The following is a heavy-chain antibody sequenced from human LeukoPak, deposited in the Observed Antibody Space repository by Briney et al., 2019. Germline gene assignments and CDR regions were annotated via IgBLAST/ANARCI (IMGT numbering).Heavy chain of an antibody. D-gene: IGHD6-19*01. J-gene: IGHJ4*02. Sequence: SGGSLRLSCAASGFTFSSYAMNWVRQAPGKGLEWVSSISSSSSYIYYADSVKGRFTISRDNAKNSLYLQMNSLRAEDTAVYYCARGGYSSGWPIDYWGQGTLVTVSS. CDR1: GFTFSSYA. CDR3: ARGGYSSGWPIDY. V-gene: IGHV3-21*01. CDR2: ISSSSSYI.